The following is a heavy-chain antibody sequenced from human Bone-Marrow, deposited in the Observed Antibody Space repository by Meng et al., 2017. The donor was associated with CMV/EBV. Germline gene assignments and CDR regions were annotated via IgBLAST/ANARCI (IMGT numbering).Heavy chain of an antibody. J-gene: IGHJ4*02. CDR2: IKPDGSEK. V-gene: IGHV3-7*04. CDR1: GFTFNTYW. Sequence: GESLKISCAASGFTFNTYWMSWVRQAPGKGLEWVANIKPDGSEKYYVDSVKGRFTISRDNAKNSLYLQMNSLRVEDTAVYPCAWGSGLASWGQGTLVTVSS. CDR3: AWGSGLAS.